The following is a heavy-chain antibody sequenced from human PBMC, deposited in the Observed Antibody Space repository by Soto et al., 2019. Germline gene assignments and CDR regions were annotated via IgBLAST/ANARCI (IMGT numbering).Heavy chain of an antibody. CDR2: IYYGEST. J-gene: IGHJ4*02. D-gene: IGHD4-17*01. CDR3: ARDIGSAMTTRIFDH. V-gene: IGHV4-30-4*01. CDR1: GGSVDSGNHY. Sequence: QVLVQESGPGLVKPSQTLTLSCTVSGGSVDSGNHYWNWIRQPPGKGLEWIGYIYYGESTYYNPSLKSRVTISVDTSQSRFSMRLTSVTAADTAVYYCARDIGSAMTTRIFDHWGQGTLVTVSS.